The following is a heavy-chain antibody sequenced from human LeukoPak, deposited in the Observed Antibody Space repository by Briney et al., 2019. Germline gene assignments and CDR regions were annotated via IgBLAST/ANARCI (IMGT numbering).Heavy chain of an antibody. CDR2: ISGSGGST. V-gene: IGHV3-23*01. D-gene: IGHD3-10*01. CDR3: AKDERWSGELTYYFDY. J-gene: IGHJ4*02. Sequence: GGSLRLSCAASGFTFSSYAMSWVRQAPGKGLEWVSAISGSGGSTYYADSVKGRFTISRDNSKNTLYLQMNSLGAEDTAVYYCAKDERWSGELTYYFDYWGQGTLVTVSS. CDR1: GFTFSSYA.